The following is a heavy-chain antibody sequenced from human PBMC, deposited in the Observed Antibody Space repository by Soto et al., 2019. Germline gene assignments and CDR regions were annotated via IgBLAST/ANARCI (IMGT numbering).Heavy chain of an antibody. J-gene: IGHJ4*02. D-gene: IGHD5-18*01. CDR2: VSYDGTDK. CDR3: AKPSDTAMVTGKYYFDY. Sequence: GGSLRLSCAASGFTFSSYGMHWVRQAPGKGLEWVAVVSYDGTDKYYADSVKGRFTISRDNPKNTLYLQMNSLRAEDTAVYYCAKPSDTAMVTGKYYFDYWGQGTLVTVSS. CDR1: GFTFSSYG. V-gene: IGHV3-30*18.